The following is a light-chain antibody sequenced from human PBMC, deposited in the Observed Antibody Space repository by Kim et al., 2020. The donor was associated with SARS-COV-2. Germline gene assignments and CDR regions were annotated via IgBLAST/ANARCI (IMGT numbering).Light chain of an antibody. Sequence: EIVLAHSPATLSLSPGERATLSCRASQSVSIAWYQQKPGQAPRLLIYDTSSRATGIPARFSGSGSGTDFTLTISSLEPEDFAVYYCQQRGNSWTFGQGTKVDIK. CDR1: QSVS. J-gene: IGKJ1*01. CDR3: QQRGNSWT. V-gene: IGKV3-11*01. CDR2: DTS.